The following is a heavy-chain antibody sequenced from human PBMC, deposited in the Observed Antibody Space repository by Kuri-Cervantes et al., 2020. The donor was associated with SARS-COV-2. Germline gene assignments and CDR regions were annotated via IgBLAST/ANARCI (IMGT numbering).Heavy chain of an antibody. J-gene: IGHJ4*02. CDR3: ARDRGRGSPRKYFDY. D-gene: IGHD1-14*01. CDR1: GGSFSGYY. Sequence: SQTLSLTCAVYGGSFSGYYWSWIRQPPGKGLEWIGEINHSGSTNYNSSLKSRVTISVDTSKNQFSLKLSSVTAADTAVYYCARDRGRGSPRKYFDYWGQGTLVTVSS. CDR2: INHSGST. V-gene: IGHV4-34*01.